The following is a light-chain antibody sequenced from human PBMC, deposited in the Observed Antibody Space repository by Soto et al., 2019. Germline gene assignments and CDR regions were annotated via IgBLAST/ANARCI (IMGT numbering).Light chain of an antibody. V-gene: IGLV2-18*02. CDR1: SSDVDSYNR. Sequence: QSALTQPRSVSGSPGQSVTISCTGISSDVDSYNRVSWYQQPPGTAPKLMIYEVSNRPSGVPDRSSGSRSVNTASLTISGLQAEDEADYYCCSYEGSHTWVFGTGTKLTVL. CDR2: EVS. CDR3: CSYEGSHTWV. J-gene: IGLJ1*01.